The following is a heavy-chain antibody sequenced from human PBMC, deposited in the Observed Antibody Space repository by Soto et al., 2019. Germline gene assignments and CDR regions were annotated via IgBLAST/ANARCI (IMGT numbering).Heavy chain of an antibody. V-gene: IGHV4-59*01. CDR3: ARIAGAGTAFDY. J-gene: IGHJ4*02. D-gene: IGHD6-19*01. Sequence: QVQLQESGPGLVKPSETLSLTCTVSGGSISSYYWSWIRQPPGKGLEWIGYIYYSGSTNYNPSLKRLVTISVDTSKDQFSLKLSFVPAADTAVYYCARIAGAGTAFDYWGQGTLVTVSS. CDR2: IYYSGST. CDR1: GGSISSYY.